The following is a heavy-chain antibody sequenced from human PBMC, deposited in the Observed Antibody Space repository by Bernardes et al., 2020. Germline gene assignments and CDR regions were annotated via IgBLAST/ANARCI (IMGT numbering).Heavy chain of an antibody. CDR2: IIPIFGTA. CDR1: GGTFSSYA. CDR3: ARGWRSSSWEPTGMDV. J-gene: IGHJ6*02. V-gene: IGHV1-69*13. D-gene: IGHD6-13*01. Sequence: SVKVSCKASGGTFSSYAISWVRQAPGQGLEWMGGIIPIFGTANYAQKFQGRVTITADESTSTAYMELSSLRSEDTAVYYCARGWRSSSWEPTGMDVWGQGTTVTVSS.